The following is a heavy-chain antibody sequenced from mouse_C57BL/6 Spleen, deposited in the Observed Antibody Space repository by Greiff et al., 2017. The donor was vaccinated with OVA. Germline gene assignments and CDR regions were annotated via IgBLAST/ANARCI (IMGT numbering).Heavy chain of an antibody. J-gene: IGHJ2*01. CDR3: ARGRNWGDFDY. CDR1: GYTFTSYW. CDR2: IDPSDSYT. V-gene: IGHV1-69*01. D-gene: IGHD4-1*01. Sequence: VQLQQPGAELVMPGASVKLSCKASGYTFTSYWMHWVKQRPGQGLEWIGEIDPSDSYTNYNQKFKGKSTLTVDKSSSTAYMQLSSLTSEDSAVYYCARGRNWGDFDYWGQGTTLTVSS.